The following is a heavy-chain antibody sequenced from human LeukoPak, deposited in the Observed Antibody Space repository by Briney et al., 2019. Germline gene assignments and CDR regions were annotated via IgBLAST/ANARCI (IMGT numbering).Heavy chain of an antibody. V-gene: IGHV4-59*01. Sequence: KPSETLSLTCTVSGGSISTYYWSWIRKPPGKGLEWIGHIYNSGSTNYSPSLKSRVTISVDTSKNQFSLKLSSVTAADTAVYYCAKYCGGGSCYDYWGQGTLVTVSS. CDR1: GGSISTYY. CDR2: IYNSGST. J-gene: IGHJ4*02. D-gene: IGHD2-15*01. CDR3: AKYCGGGSCYDY.